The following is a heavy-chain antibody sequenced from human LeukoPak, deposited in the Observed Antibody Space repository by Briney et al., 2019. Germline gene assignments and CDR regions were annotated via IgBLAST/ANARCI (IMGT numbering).Heavy chain of an antibody. CDR3: AKRGPLMAPYYYYGMDV. J-gene: IGHJ6*02. V-gene: IGHV3-23*01. Sequence: RGSLRLSCAASGFTFSSHAMNWVRQAPGKGLEWVSIISNNGGTTSYADSVKGRFTISRDNSKSTLYLQMNSLRGEDTALYFCAKRGPLMAPYYYYGMDVWGPGTTVTVSS. D-gene: IGHD5-24*01. CDR1: GFTFSSHA. CDR2: ISNNGGTT.